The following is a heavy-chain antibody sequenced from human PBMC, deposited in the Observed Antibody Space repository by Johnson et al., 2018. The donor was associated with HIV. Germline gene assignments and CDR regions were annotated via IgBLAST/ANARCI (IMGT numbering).Heavy chain of an antibody. J-gene: IGHJ3*02. CDR2: IGTAGDT. D-gene: IGHD1-26*01. CDR3: AKDLTSFIVGANDAFDI. V-gene: IGHV3-13*01. CDR1: GFTFSSYD. Sequence: VQLVESGGGLVQPGGSLRLSCAASGFTFSSYDMHWVRQATGKGLEWVSAIGTAGDTYYPGSVKGRFTISRENAKNSLYLQMNSLRAGDTAVYYCAKDLTSFIVGANDAFDIWGQGTMVTVSS.